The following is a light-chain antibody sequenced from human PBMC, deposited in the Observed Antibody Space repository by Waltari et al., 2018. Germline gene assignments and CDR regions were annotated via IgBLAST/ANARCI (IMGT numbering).Light chain of an antibody. J-gene: IGLJ3*02. Sequence: QTVVTQEPSLSVSPGGTVTLTCAFSSGSVSSTSYASWYQQTPGQAPHTIVYKINKRPSGVPDRFSGSMLGNKAALTITGAQAEDESDYYCVLYMGSGIWVFGGGTKLTVL. CDR3: VLYMGSGIWV. CDR1: SGSVSSTSY. V-gene: IGLV8-61*01. CDR2: KIN.